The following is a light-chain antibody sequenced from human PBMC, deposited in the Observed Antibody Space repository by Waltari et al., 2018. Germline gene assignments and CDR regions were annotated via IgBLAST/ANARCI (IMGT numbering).Light chain of an antibody. J-gene: IGLJ2*01. CDR2: DVI. CDR1: ARHVGGFRF. CDR3: SSFSGANNFL. Sequence: QSALTQPPSASGSPGHSVTISCPVTARHVGGFRFVPWYQQHPGKAPRLIIYDVIKRPSGVPDRFSGSKSGSTASLTVSGLQPEDEADYFCSSFSGANNFLFGGGTKLTVL. V-gene: IGLV2-8*01.